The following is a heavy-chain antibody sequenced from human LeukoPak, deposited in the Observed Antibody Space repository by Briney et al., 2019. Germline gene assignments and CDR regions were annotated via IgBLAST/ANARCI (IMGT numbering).Heavy chain of an antibody. CDR2: ISAYNGNT. V-gene: IGHV1-18*01. J-gene: IGHJ3*02. Sequence: GGSVKGSCKASGYTFTSYGISWGRQGPGQGLEWMGWISAYNGNTNYAQKLQGRVTMTTDTSTSTAYMELRSLRSDDTAVYYCARDYENAFDIWGQGTMVTVSS. CDR3: ARDYENAFDI. CDR1: GYTFTSYG. D-gene: IGHD3-22*01.